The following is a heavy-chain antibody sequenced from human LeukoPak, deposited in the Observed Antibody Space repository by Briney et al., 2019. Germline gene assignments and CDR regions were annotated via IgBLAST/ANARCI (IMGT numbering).Heavy chain of an antibody. Sequence: GGSLRLSCAASGFTFNTYVMHWVRRAPGKGLVWVARIDTDGKTTTYADSVKGRFTISRDNAKNMLYVQMNSLRAEDTAVYYCVRDKDGYNFWGQGTLVSVSS. V-gene: IGHV3-74*01. CDR2: IDTDGKTT. D-gene: IGHD5-24*01. CDR1: GFTFNTYV. CDR3: VRDKDGYNF. J-gene: IGHJ4*02.